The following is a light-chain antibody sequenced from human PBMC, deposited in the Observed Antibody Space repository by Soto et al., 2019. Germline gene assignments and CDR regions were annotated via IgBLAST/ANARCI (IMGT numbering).Light chain of an antibody. V-gene: IGKV1-39*01. J-gene: IGKJ1*01. CDR3: QQSYSTPPT. CDR2: AAS. CDR1: QSISSY. Sequence: DIQMTQSPSSLSASVGDRVTITCRASQSISSYLNWYQQKPGKAPKLLIYAASSLQSGVPSRFSGSGSGTDFTLTISSLQPEEFATYYCQQSYSTPPTFGQGTKVELK.